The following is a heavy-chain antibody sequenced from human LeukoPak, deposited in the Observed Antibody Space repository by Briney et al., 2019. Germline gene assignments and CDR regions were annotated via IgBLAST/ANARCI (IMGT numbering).Heavy chain of an antibody. Sequence: GGSLRLSCAASGFTFSSYGMHWVRQAPGKGLEWVAFIRFDGSYNSYSDSVKGRFTISRDNSKNTLYLQMNSLRAEDTAVYYCAEVRLGYCSGGSCSRGGTSMDVWGRGTTVTISS. CDR3: AEVRLGYCSGGSCSRGGTSMDV. J-gene: IGHJ6*03. D-gene: IGHD2-15*01. CDR2: IRFDGSYN. V-gene: IGHV3-30*02. CDR1: GFTFSSYG.